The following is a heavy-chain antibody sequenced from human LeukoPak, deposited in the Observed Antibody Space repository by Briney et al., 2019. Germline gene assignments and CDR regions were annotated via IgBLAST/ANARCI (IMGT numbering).Heavy chain of an antibody. D-gene: IGHD3-22*01. V-gene: IGHV3-7*03. J-gene: IGHJ4*02. CDR1: GFTFSNYW. Sequence: PGGSLRLSCAASGFTFSNYWMSWVRQAPGKGLEWVANIKQDGSEKSYVDSVKGRFTISRDNAKNSLYLQMNSLRAEDTAVYYCARRAGDYSHPYDYWGQGILVTVSS. CDR3: ARRAGDYSHPYDY. CDR2: IKQDGSEK.